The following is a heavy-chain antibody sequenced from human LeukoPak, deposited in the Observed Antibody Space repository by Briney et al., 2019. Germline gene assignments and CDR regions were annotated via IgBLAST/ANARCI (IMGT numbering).Heavy chain of an antibody. CDR1: GYTFTSYA. Sequence: GASVKVSCKASGYTFTSYAMHWVRQAPGQRLEWIGWINAGNGNTKYSQKFQGRVTITRDTSASTAYMELSSLRSEDTAVYYCARGSSSWTGEFFDYWGQGTLVTVSS. CDR3: ARGSSSWTGEFFDY. CDR2: INAGNGNT. V-gene: IGHV1-3*01. J-gene: IGHJ4*02. D-gene: IGHD6-13*01.